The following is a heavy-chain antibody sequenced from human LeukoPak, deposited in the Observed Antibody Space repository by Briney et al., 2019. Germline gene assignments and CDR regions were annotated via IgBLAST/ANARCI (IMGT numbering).Heavy chain of an antibody. CDR3: AKKSGYDSYYFDY. J-gene: IGHJ4*02. CDR1: GFTFSSYA. D-gene: IGHD5-12*01. V-gene: IGHV3-23*01. Sequence: GGSLRLSCAASGFTFSSYAMSWVRQAGGRGLEWVSAISGSGGSTYYADSVKGRFTISRDNYKNTLYLQMNSLRAEDTAVYYCAKKSGYDSYYFDYWGQGTLVTVSS. CDR2: ISGSGGST.